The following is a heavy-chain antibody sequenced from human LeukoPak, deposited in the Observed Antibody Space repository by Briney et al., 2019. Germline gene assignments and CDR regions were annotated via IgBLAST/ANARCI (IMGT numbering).Heavy chain of an antibody. CDR3: AREKTYYDSIGNYYGGVFEY. CDR2: INHSGST. J-gene: IGHJ4*02. Sequence: GSLRLSCAASGFTFSSYTMNWVRQAPGKGLEWIGEINHSGSTNYNPSLKSRVTISVDTSKNQFSLKLTSVTAADTAVYYCAREKTYYDSIGNYYGGVFEYWGQGTLVTVSS. V-gene: IGHV4-34*01. CDR1: GFTFSSYT. D-gene: IGHD3-22*01.